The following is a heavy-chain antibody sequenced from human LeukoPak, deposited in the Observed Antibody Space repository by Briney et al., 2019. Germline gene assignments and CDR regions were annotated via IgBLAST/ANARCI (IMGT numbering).Heavy chain of an antibody. Sequence: GGSPRLSCAASGFTFSSYAMHWVRQAPGKGLEWVAVISYDGSNKYYADSVKGRFTISRDNSKNTLYLQMNSLRAEDTAVYYCARGRYYYDSSGYYYGIDYWGQGTLVTVSS. CDR1: GFTFSSYA. V-gene: IGHV3-30-3*01. CDR2: ISYDGSNK. J-gene: IGHJ4*02. CDR3: ARGRYYYDSSGYYYGIDY. D-gene: IGHD3-22*01.